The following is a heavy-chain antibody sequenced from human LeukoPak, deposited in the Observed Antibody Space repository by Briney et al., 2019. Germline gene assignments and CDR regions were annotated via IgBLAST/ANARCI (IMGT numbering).Heavy chain of an antibody. CDR3: GRGNYCGNTRCHGYYYMDV. Sequence: NPSETLSLTCTVSSGSVSSGTYYCTWIRQPAGKGLEWIGHIYSGGSTNYNPSLKSRGPISTDTSKTQFSLMLSSVTAADTAVYYCGRGNYCGNTRCHGYYYMDVWGKGATVTVSS. D-gene: IGHD2-2*01. CDR1: SGSVSSGTYY. V-gene: IGHV4-61*09. CDR2: IYSGGST. J-gene: IGHJ6*03.